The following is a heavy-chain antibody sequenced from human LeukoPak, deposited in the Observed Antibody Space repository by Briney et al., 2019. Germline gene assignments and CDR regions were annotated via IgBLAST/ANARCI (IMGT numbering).Heavy chain of an antibody. CDR1: GGSISSSSYY. V-gene: IGHV4-39*01. CDR2: IYYSGST. J-gene: IGHJ5*02. Sequence: PSETLSLTCTVSGGSISSSSYYWGWIRQPPGKGLEWIGSIYYSGSTYYNPSLKSRVTISVDTSKNQFSLKPSSVTAADTAVFYCARYYGSDGNNWFDPWGQGTLVTVSS. CDR3: ARYYGSDGNNWFDP. D-gene: IGHD3-10*01.